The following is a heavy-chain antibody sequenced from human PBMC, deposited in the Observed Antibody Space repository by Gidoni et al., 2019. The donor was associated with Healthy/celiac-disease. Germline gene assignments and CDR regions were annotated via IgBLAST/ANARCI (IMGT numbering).Heavy chain of an antibody. V-gene: IGHV3-33*08. D-gene: IGHD1-7*01. CDR1: GFTFSSYG. Sequence: QVQLVESGGGVVQPGRSLRLSCAASGFTFSSYGMHWVPQAPGKGLEWVAVIWYDGSNKYYADSVKGRFTISRDNSKNTLYLQMNSLRAEGTAVYYCARESQLDLPGDFDYWGQGTLVTVSS. CDR2: IWYDGSNK. J-gene: IGHJ4*02. CDR3: ARESQLDLPGDFDY.